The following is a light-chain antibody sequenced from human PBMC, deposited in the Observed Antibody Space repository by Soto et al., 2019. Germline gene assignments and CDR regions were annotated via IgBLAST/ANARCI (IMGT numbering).Light chain of an antibody. CDR3: SSYTSSSTRV. Sequence: QSVLTQPASVSGSPGQSITISCTGTSSDVSDYNYVSWYQQHPGKAPKLMIYDVSNRPSGVSNRFSGSKSGNTASLTISGLQAEDEADYSCSSYTSSSTRVFGTGTKVTVL. V-gene: IGLV2-14*01. CDR2: DVS. J-gene: IGLJ1*01. CDR1: SSDVSDYNY.